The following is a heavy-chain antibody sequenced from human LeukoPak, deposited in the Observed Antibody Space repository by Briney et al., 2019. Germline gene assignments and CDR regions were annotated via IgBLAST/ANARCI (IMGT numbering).Heavy chain of an antibody. J-gene: IGHJ6*02. Sequence: ASVKVSCKASGYTFTSYDINWVRQATGQGLEWMGWMNPNSGNTGYAQKFQGRVTMTRNTSISTAYMELSSLRSEDTAVYYCARLIVVVPAATTGVIYYYGMDVWGQGTTVTVSS. CDR3: ARLIVVVPAATTGVIYYYGMDV. V-gene: IGHV1-8*01. D-gene: IGHD2-2*01. CDR2: MNPNSGNT. CDR1: GYTFTSYD.